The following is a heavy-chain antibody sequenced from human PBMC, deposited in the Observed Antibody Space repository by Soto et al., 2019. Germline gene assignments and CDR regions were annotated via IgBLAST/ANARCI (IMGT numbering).Heavy chain of an antibody. CDR1: GGSFSGYY. V-gene: IGHV4-34*01. CDR2: INHSGST. Sequence: QVQLQQWGAGLLKPSETLSLTCAVYGGSFSGYYWSWIRQPPGKGLEWIGEINHSGSTNYNPSLKSRVTISVDTSKNQFSLKLSSVTAADTAVYYCARDRVLLYVYYGMDVWGHGTTVTVSS. J-gene: IGHJ6*02. CDR3: ARDRVLLYVYYGMDV. D-gene: IGHD2-21*01.